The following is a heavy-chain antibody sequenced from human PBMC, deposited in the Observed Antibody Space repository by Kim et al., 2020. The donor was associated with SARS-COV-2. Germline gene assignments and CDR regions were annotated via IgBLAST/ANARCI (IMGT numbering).Heavy chain of an antibody. CDR3: ARGRRGYSYYRPNNWFDP. V-gene: IGHV4-34*01. Sequence: SETLSLTCAVYGGSFSGYYWSWIRQPPGKGLEWIGEINHSGSTNYNPSLKSRVTISVDTSKNQFSLKLSSVTAADTAVYYCARGRRGYSYYRPNNWFDPWGQGTLVTVSS. CDR2: INHSGST. CDR1: GGSFSGYY. D-gene: IGHD5-18*01. J-gene: IGHJ5*02.